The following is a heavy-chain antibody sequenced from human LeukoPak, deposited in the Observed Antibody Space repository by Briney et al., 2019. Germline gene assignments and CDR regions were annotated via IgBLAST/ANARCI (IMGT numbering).Heavy chain of an antibody. CDR3: AKLVGAIPTDY. J-gene: IGHJ4*02. Sequence: PGGSLRLSCAASGFTLSSYAMSWVRQAPGKGLEWVSTIGGSSGSTHYADSVKGRFTISRDNSKNTLYLQMNSLRAEDTAVYYCAKLVGAIPTDYWGQGTLVTVSS. CDR1: GFTLSSYA. D-gene: IGHD1-26*01. CDR2: IGGSSGST. V-gene: IGHV3-23*01.